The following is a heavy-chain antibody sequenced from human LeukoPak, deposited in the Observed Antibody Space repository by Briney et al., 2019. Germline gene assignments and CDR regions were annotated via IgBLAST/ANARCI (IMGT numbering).Heavy chain of an antibody. CDR1: GYTFTSYY. Sequence: GASVKVSCKASGYTFTSYYMHWVRQAPGQGLEWMGIINPSGGSTSYAQKFQGRVTMTRDTSTSTVYMELRSLRSDDTAVYYCARDPGYSSGWTHSYYGMDVWGQGTTVTVSS. CDR2: INPSGGST. D-gene: IGHD6-19*01. CDR3: ARDPGYSSGWTHSYYGMDV. J-gene: IGHJ6*02. V-gene: IGHV1-46*01.